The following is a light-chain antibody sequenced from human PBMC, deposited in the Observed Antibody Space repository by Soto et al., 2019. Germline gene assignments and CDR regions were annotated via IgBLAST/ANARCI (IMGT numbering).Light chain of an antibody. Sequence: HSVLTQPPSVSGAPGQRVTISCTGSSSNIGAGYDVHWYQQLPGTAPKVLIYGNSNRPSGVPDRFSGAKSGTSASLAITGLQAEDEADYYCQSYDTSLSGSVFGGGTKLTVL. J-gene: IGLJ3*02. CDR2: GNS. V-gene: IGLV1-40*01. CDR1: SSNIGAGYD. CDR3: QSYDTSLSGSV.